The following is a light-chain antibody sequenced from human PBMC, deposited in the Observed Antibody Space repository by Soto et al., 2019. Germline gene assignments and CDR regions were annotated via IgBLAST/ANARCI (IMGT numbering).Light chain of an antibody. CDR3: QQYSSSPPT. V-gene: IGKV3-20*01. Sequence: EIVLTQSPVTLSLSPGERATLSCRASQSVSGSFLAWYQQKPGQAPRLLIYGASSRATGIPDRFSGSGSGTDFTLTISRLEPEDFAVYYCQQYSSSPPTFGQGTKVDIK. CDR1: QSVSGSF. CDR2: GAS. J-gene: IGKJ1*01.